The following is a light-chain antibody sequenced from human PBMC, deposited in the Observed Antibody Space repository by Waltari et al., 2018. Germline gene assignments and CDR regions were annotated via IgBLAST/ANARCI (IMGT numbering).Light chain of an antibody. V-gene: IGLV1-47*01. CDR2: RNN. CDR3: ATWDDSLSGGV. J-gene: IGLJ2*01. CDR1: RSNIGANY. Sequence: QSVLTQPPSASGTPGQRVTLPCSGPRSNIGANYVYCYQQVPGLAPRLLIYRNNKRPSGVPDRFSASKSGTSASLAISGLRSEDEADYYCATWDDSLSGGVFGGGTKLTVL.